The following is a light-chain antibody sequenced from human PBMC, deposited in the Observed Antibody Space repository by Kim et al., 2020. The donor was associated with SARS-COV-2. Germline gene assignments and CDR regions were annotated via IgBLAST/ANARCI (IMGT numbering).Light chain of an antibody. V-gene: IGKV3-11*01. J-gene: IGKJ5*01. CDR1: QSVGSY. CDR2: DSS. CDR3: QRRSN. Sequence: EIMLTQSPATLSLSPGERATLSCRASQSVGSYLAWYQQKPGQAPRLLIYDSSTRATGIPARFSGSGSGTDFTLTISSLEPEDFAVYYCQRRSNFGQGTRLEIK.